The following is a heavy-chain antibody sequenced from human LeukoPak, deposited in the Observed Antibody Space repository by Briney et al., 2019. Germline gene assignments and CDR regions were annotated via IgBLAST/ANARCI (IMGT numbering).Heavy chain of an antibody. J-gene: IGHJ4*02. V-gene: IGHV4-39*07. CDR3: ARDKGHFDVDY. CDR2: IHYSGST. D-gene: IGHD3-9*01. CDR1: GGSISSSGYY. Sequence: SETLSLTCTVSGGSISSSGYYWGWIRQPPGKCLEWIGSIHYSGSTHHIPSLKSRLTISADTSKNQFSLKLSSVTAADMAVYYCARDKGHFDVDYWGQGTLVTVSS.